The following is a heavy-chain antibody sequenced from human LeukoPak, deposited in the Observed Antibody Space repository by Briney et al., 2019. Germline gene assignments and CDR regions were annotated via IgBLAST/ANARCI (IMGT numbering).Heavy chain of an antibody. J-gene: IGHJ6*03. CDR1: DGSISSYY. CDR3: ARTYYFGSGSYRYMDV. V-gene: IGHV4-59*08. D-gene: IGHD3-10*01. Sequence: SETLSLTCTVSDGSISSYYWSWIRQPPGKGLEWIGYVYDLGSTNYNPSLRSRATISVDTSNNQFSLKVSTVTAADTAVYYCARTYYFGSGSYRYMDVWGKGTTVTVSS. CDR2: VYDLGST.